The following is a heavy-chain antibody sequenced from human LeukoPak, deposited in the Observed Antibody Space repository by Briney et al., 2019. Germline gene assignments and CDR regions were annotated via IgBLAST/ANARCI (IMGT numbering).Heavy chain of an antibody. CDR1: GYSFTSYW. D-gene: IGHD5-18*01. J-gene: IGHJ6*04. V-gene: IGHV5-10-1*01. CDR3: ARLRVDTAMVIYYYYGMDV. Sequence: GQSLRISCKGSGYSFTSYWISWVRQMPGKGLEWMGGIDPSDFYTTYSPSFKGHVTISADKSISTAYLQWSSLKASDTAMYYCARLRVDTAMVIYYYYGMDVWGKGTTVTVSS. CDR2: IDPSDFYT.